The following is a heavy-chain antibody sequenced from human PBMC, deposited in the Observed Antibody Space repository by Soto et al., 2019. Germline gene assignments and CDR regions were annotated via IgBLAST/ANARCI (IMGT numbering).Heavy chain of an antibody. D-gene: IGHD3-10*01. Sequence: GGSLRLSCAASGFTFSRFWMHWVRQAPGKGLVWVSRITEDGSTTTYADSVKGRFTISRDNAKNTVYLQMNSLRAEDTAVYYCATLNSFGSDYWGQGTVVTVSS. V-gene: IGHV3-74*01. CDR3: ATLNSFGSDY. J-gene: IGHJ4*02. CDR1: GFTFSRFW. CDR2: ITEDGSTT.